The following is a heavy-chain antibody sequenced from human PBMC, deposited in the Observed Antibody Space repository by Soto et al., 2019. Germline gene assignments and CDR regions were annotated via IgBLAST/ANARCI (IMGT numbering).Heavy chain of an antibody. CDR3: GKRREGYCSGGRGPGLLQD. CDR1: GFTFSSYA. D-gene: IGHD2-15*01. J-gene: IGHJ1*01. CDR2: ISRSHGIT. Sequence: GASLTLCCAASGFTFSSYAMRCVRQAAGKGLEWVSAISRSHGITYYADSVKGRFTISRGNSKTTLYLQMNSLRAEDTAVYDCGKRREGYCSGGRGPGLLQDWGQG. V-gene: IGHV3-23*01.